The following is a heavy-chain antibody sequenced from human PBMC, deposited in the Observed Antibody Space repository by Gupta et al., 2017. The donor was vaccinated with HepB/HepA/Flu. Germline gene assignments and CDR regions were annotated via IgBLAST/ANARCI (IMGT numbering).Heavy chain of an antibody. J-gene: IGHJ4*02. CDR3: TGVTGDGRVGLADY. CDR1: GFSLNNYF. CDR2: LNRDGRST. V-gene: IGHV3-74*01. Sequence: EVQLVESGGGLVQPGGSLRLSCEASGFSLNNYFLHWVRQGPGKGLEWVSQLNRDGRSTAYADSVKGRFIISRDNARNTLYLQMNSLRDEDTAVYDCTGVTGDGRVGLADYWGQGTLVTVSS. D-gene: IGHD7-27*01.